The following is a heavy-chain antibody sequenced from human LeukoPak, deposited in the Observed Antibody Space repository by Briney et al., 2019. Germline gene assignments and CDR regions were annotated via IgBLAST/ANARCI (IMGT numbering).Heavy chain of an antibody. V-gene: IGHV1-69*13. Sequence: REASVKVSCKASGGTFSSYAISWVRQAPGQGLEWMGGIIPIFGTANYAQKFQGRVTITADESTSTAYMELSSLRSEDTAVYYCARVKCSSTSCYTPYYYYGMDVWGQGTTVTVSS. J-gene: IGHJ6*02. D-gene: IGHD2-2*02. CDR2: IIPIFGTA. CDR3: ARVKCSSTSCYTPYYYYGMDV. CDR1: GGTFSSYA.